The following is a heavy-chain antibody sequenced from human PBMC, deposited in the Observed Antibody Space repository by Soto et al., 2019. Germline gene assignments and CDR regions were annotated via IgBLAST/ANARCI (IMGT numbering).Heavy chain of an antibody. CDR1: GYTLTGYY. J-gene: IGHJ6*02. CDR3: AREILVGITGTTWGRDGMDV. V-gene: IGHV1-2*04. Sequence: ASVKVSCTDSGYTLTGYYMHWVRQAPGQGLEWMGWINPNSGGTNYAQKFQGWVTMTRDTSISTAYMELSRLRSDDTAVYYCAREILVGITGTTWGRDGMDVWGQGTTVTVSS. CDR2: INPNSGGT. D-gene: IGHD1-7*01.